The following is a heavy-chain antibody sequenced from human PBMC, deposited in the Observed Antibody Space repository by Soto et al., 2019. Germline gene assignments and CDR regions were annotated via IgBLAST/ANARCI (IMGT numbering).Heavy chain of an antibody. CDR1: GFTFSSYA. Sequence: EVQLLESGGGLVQPGGSLRLSCAASGFTFSSYAMSWVRQAPGKGLEWVSAISGSGGSTYYADSVKGRFTISRDNSKNTLYLQMNSLRAEDTAVYYCAKQRKTRYCSGGSCHDAFDIWGQGTMVTVSS. CDR3: AKQRKTRYCSGGSCHDAFDI. CDR2: ISGSGGST. D-gene: IGHD2-15*01. J-gene: IGHJ3*02. V-gene: IGHV3-23*01.